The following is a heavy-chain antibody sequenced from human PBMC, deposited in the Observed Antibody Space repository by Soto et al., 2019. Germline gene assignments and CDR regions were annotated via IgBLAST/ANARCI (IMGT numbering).Heavy chain of an antibody. CDR1: GFTFSSYA. CDR3: ARGTTITIFGVVIDRPYYYGMDV. Sequence: QVQLVESGGGVVQPGRSLRLSCAASGFTFSSYAMHWVRQAPGKGLEWVAVISYDGSNKYYADSVKGRFTISRDNSKNTLYLQMNSLRDEDTAVYYCARGTTITIFGVVIDRPYYYGMDVWGQGTTVTVSS. CDR2: ISYDGSNK. D-gene: IGHD3-3*01. J-gene: IGHJ6*02. V-gene: IGHV3-30-3*01.